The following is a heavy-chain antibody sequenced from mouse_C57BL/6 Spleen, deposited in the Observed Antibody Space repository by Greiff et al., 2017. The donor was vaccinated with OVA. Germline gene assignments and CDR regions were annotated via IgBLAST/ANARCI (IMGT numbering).Heavy chain of an antibody. D-gene: IGHD1-1*01. CDR3: NTDSSYVYYAMDY. Sequence: VQLQQSGAELVRPGASVKLSCTASGFNIKDDYMHWVKQRPEQGLEWIGWIDPENGDTEYASKFQGKATITADTSSNTAYLQLSSLTSEDTAVYYCNTDSSYVYYAMDYWGQGTSGTVSS. CDR2: IDPENGDT. J-gene: IGHJ4*01. V-gene: IGHV14-4*01. CDR1: GFNIKDDY.